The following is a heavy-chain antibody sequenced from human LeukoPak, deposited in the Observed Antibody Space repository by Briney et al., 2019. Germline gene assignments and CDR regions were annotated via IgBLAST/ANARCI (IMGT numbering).Heavy chain of an antibody. Sequence: GGSLRLSCAASGVTFSSYAMSWVRQTPGKGLEWVSVISGSGGSTDYADSVKGRFTISRDNSKNTLYVQMNSLRAEDTAVYYCAKEAIPAAPPNWFDPWGQGTLVTVSS. J-gene: IGHJ5*02. D-gene: IGHD2-2*01. CDR1: GVTFSSYA. CDR2: ISGSGGST. CDR3: AKEAIPAAPPNWFDP. V-gene: IGHV3-23*01.